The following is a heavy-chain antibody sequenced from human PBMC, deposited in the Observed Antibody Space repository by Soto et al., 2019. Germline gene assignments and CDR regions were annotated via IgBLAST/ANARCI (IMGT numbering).Heavy chain of an antibody. CDR2: IYYSGST. J-gene: IGHJ4*02. CDR1: GGSITSVGYY. V-gene: IGHV4-31*03. Sequence: QVQLQESGPGLVKPSQTLSLTCTVSGGSITSVGYYWSWIRQHPGKGLEWIGCIYYSGSTYYNPSLKSRVTISVDTSKNQFSLNLGSVTAADTAVYYCARKGSGSYIFDYWGQGSLVTVSS. CDR3: ARKGSGSYIFDY. D-gene: IGHD3-10*01.